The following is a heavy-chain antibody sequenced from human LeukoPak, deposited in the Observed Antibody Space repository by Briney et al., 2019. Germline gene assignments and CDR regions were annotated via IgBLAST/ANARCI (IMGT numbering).Heavy chain of an antibody. J-gene: IGHJ6*02. CDR2: IIPILDVA. CDR3: ARFPVRGYTYGSVIHHMDV. CDR1: GGTFNTYA. Sequence: ASVNVSCKASGGTFNTYAITWVRQAPGQGLEWMGRIIPILDVADSAQRFQGRVTITADRSTSTVYMELNSLRSEDTAIYYCARFPVRGYTYGSVIHHMDVWGQGTTVIVSS. V-gene: IGHV1-69*04. D-gene: IGHD5-18*01.